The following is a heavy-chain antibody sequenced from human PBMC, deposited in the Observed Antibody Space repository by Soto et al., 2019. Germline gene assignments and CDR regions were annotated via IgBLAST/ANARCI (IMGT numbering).Heavy chain of an antibody. CDR3: ARDNGPYADYYYYGMDV. D-gene: IGHD4-17*01. Sequence: SVKVSCKASGGTFSSYAISWVRQAPGQGLEWMGGIIPIFGTANYAQKFQGRVTITADESTSTAYMELSSLRSEDTAVYYCARDNGPYADYYYYGMDVWGQGTTVTVSS. CDR2: IIPIFGTA. V-gene: IGHV1-69*13. CDR1: GGTFSSYA. J-gene: IGHJ6*02.